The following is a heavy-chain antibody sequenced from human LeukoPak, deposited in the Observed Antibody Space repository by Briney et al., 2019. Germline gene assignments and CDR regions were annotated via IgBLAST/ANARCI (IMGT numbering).Heavy chain of an antibody. D-gene: IGHD6-6*01. J-gene: IGHJ4*02. V-gene: IGHV4-34*01. CDR3: ARGQSRSSGLFDY. CDR2: INHSGST. Sequence: SETLSLTCAVYGGSFSGYYRSWIRQPPGKGLEWIGEINHSGSTNYNPSLKSRVTISVDTSKNQFSLKLSSVTAADTAVYYCARGQSRSSGLFDYWGQGTLVTVSS. CDR1: GGSFSGYY.